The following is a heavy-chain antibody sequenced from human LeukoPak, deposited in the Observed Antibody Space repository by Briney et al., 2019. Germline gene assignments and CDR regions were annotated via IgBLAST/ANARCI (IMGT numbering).Heavy chain of an antibody. CDR3: AKADYDILTGPGGMDV. V-gene: IGHV3-23*01. J-gene: IGHJ6*02. D-gene: IGHD3-9*01. CDR1: GFSFSSHA. CDR2: ISGSGGST. Sequence: GGSLRLSCAASGFSFSSHAMSWVRQAPGKGLGWVSSISGSGGSTYYADSVKGRFTISRDNSKNTLYLQMNSLRAEDTAVYYCAKADYDILTGPGGMDVWGQGTTVTVSS.